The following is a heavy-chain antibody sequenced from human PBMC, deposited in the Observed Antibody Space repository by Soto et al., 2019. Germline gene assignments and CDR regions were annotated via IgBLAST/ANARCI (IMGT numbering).Heavy chain of an antibody. V-gene: IGHV1-69*13. CDR3: ARDPGQQWLDRYYYYGMDV. J-gene: IGHJ6*02. D-gene: IGHD6-19*01. CDR2: IIPIFGTA. CDR1: GGTFSSYA. Sequence: ASVKVSCKASGGTFSSYAISWVRQAPGQGLEWMGGIIPIFGTANYAQKFQGRVTITADESTSTAYMELSSLRSEDTAVYYCARDPGQQWLDRYYYYGMDVWGQGTTVTVSS.